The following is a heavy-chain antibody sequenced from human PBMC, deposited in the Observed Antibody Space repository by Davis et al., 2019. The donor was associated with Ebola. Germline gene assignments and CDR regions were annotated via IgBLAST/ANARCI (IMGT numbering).Heavy chain of an antibody. CDR2: IYYSGST. V-gene: IGHV4-39*01. CDR1: GGSISSSIYY. D-gene: IGHD3-16*01. J-gene: IGHJ6*02. Sequence: PSETLSLTCTVSGGSISSSIYYCGCIRHPPGKGLEWIGTIYYSGSTYSNPSLKSRVTISVDTSKNQLSLQLNSVTPEDAAVYYCERGWGRSGLDVWGQGTTVTVSS. CDR3: ERGWGRSGLDV.